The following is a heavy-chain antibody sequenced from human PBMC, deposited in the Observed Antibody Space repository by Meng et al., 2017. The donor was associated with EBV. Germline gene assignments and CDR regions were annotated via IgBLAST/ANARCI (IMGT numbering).Heavy chain of an antibody. J-gene: IGHJ4*02. CDR3: AHSRVGATEFDY. CDR2: IYWDDDK. D-gene: IGHD1-26*01. V-gene: IGHV2-5*02. CDR1: GFSLSTSGVG. Sequence: ITLKESGPTLVKPTQTPTLTCTFSGFSLSTSGVGVGWIRQPPGKALEWLALIYWDDDKRYSPSLKSRLTISKDTSKNQVVLTMTNMDPVDTATYYCAHSRVGATEFDYWGQGTLVTVSS.